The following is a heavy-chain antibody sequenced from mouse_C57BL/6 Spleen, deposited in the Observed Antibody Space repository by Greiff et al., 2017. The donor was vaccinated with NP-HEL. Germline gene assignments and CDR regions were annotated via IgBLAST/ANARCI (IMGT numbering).Heavy chain of an antibody. CDR2: IDPETGGT. V-gene: IGHV1-15*01. CDR1: GYTFTDYE. CDR3: TRYRYSNSYAMDY. Sequence: QVQLQQSGAELVRPGASVTLSCKASGYTFTDYEMHWVKQTPVHGLEWIGAIDPETGGTAYNQKFKGKAILTADKSSSTAYMELRSLTSEDSAVYYCTRYRYSNSYAMDYWGQGTSVTVSS. J-gene: IGHJ4*01. D-gene: IGHD2-5*01.